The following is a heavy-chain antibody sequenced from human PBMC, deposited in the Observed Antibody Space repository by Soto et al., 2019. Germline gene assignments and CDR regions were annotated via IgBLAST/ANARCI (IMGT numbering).Heavy chain of an antibody. V-gene: IGHV4-31*03. Sequence: QVQLQESGPGLVKPSQTLSLTCTVSGGSISSGGYYWSWIRQHPGKGLEWIGYIYYSGSTYYNPSLKSRVTLSVDTSKNQFSLKLSSVTAADTAVYDCARGQRSWAVDYWGQGTLVTVSS. CDR1: GGSISSGGYY. CDR3: ARGQRSWAVDY. J-gene: IGHJ4*01. D-gene: IGHD6-13*01. CDR2: IYYSGST.